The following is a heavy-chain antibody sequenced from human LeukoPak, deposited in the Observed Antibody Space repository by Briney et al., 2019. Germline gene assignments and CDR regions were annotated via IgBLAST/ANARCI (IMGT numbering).Heavy chain of an antibody. V-gene: IGHV3-48*01. CDR3: ARGGAARPDY. CDR1: GFTFSNYG. D-gene: IGHD6-6*01. J-gene: IGHJ4*02. Sequence: GGSLRLSCAASGFTFSNYGMNWVRQAPGKGLEWVSYISSSSSTISYAESVKGRFTISRDNAKNSLYLQVNSLRAEDTAVYYCARGGAARPDYWGQGNLVTVSS. CDR2: ISSSSSTI.